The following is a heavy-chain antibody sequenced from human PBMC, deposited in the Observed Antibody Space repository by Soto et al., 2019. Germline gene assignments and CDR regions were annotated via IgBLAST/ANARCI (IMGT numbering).Heavy chain of an antibody. CDR2: IYSGGST. D-gene: IGHD2-2*01. V-gene: IGHV3-66*01. J-gene: IGHJ6*03. CDR3: ATDCSSTSCYGGNYYMDV. Sequence: EVQLVESGGGLVQPGGSLRLSCAASGFTVSSNYMSWVRQAPGQGLEWVSVIYSGGSTYYADSVKGRFTISRDNSKNTLYLQMNSLRAEDTAVYYCATDCSSTSCYGGNYYMDVWGKGTTVTVSS. CDR1: GFTVSSNY.